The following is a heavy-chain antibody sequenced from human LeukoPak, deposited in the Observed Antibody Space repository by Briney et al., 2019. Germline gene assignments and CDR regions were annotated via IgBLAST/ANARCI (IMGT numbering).Heavy chain of an antibody. V-gene: IGHV1-46*01. CDR2: INPSGGST. D-gene: IGHD2-2*01. Sequence: ASVKVSCKASGYTFTSYYMHWVRQAPGQGLEWMGIINPSGGSTSYAQKFQGRVTMTRDMSTSTVYMELSSLRSEDTAVYYCARDRCSSTSCYSRYYYYMDVWGKGTTVTVSS. J-gene: IGHJ6*03. CDR1: GYTFTSYY. CDR3: ARDRCSSTSCYSRYYYYMDV.